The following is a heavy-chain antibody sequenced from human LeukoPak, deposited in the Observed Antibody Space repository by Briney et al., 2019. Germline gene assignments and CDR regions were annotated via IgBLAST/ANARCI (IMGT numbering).Heavy chain of an antibody. CDR1: GGSVSNYY. Sequence: SATLSLTCTVSGGSVSNYYWSWIRQPPGKGLEWIGYIYHGGSTKYNPSLKSRVTISVDTSKNQFSLNLRSVTAADTAVYYCAKKGRTYTDYGGYYDYMDVWGKGTTVTVS. V-gene: IGHV4-59*08. CDR2: IYHGGST. CDR3: AKKGRTYTDYGGYYDYMDV. D-gene: IGHD4-17*01. J-gene: IGHJ6*03.